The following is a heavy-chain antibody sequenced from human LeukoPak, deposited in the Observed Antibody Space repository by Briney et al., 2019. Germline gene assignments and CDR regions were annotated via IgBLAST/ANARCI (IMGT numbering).Heavy chain of an antibody. CDR3: AKSTAQYYYGSGSYSYFDY. Sequence: VQPGGSLRLSCAASGFTFSSYAMSWVRQAPGKGLEWVSAISGSGSSTYYADSVKGRFTISRDNSKNTLYLQMNSLRAEDTAVYYCAKSTAQYYYGSGSYSYFDYWGQGTLVTVSS. CDR1: GFTFSSYA. V-gene: IGHV3-23*01. CDR2: ISGSGSST. J-gene: IGHJ4*02. D-gene: IGHD3-10*01.